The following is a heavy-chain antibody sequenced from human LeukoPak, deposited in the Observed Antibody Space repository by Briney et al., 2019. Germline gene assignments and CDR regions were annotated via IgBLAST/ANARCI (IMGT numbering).Heavy chain of an antibody. V-gene: IGHV1-69*04. D-gene: IGHD6-6*01. CDR3: ARDQSIAARRNAFDI. CDR2: IIPSLEIV. Sequence: SVKVSCKASGGSFNNYAINWVRQAPGQGLEWMGRIIPSLEIVNYARKFQGRVTITTDESTSTAYMELSSLRSEDTAVYYCARDQSIAARRNAFDIWGQGTMVTVSS. CDR1: GGSFNNYA. J-gene: IGHJ3*02.